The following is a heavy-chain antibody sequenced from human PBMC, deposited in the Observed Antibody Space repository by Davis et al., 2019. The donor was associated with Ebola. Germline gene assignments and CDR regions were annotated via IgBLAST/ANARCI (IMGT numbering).Heavy chain of an antibody. CDR1: GGTFSSYA. Sequence: SVKVSCKASGGTFSSYAISWVRQAPGQGLEWMGGIIPIFGTASYAQKFQGRVTMTRDTSTSTVYMELSSLRSEDTAVYYCARVLTVTTLHYYYYYGMDVWGQGTTVTVSS. CDR2: IIPIFGTA. V-gene: IGHV1-69*05. CDR3: ARVLTVTTLHYYYYYGMDV. D-gene: IGHD4-17*01. J-gene: IGHJ6*02.